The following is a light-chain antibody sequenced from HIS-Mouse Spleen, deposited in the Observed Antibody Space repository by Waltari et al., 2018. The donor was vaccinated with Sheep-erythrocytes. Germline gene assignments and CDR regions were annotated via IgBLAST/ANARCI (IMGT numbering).Light chain of an antibody. CDR2: EGS. Sequence: QSALTQPASVSGSPGQSITISCTGTSSDVGRYNLVSWYQQHPGKAPKLMIYEGSKRPSGVSNRFSGSNSGNTATLTISRVEAGDEADYYCQVWDSSSDHVVFGGGTKLTVL. CDR1: SSDVGRYNL. CDR3: QVWDSSSDHVV. J-gene: IGLJ2*01. V-gene: IGLV2-14*02.